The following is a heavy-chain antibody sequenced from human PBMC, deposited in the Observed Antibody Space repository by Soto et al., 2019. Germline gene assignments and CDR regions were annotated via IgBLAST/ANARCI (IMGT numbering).Heavy chain of an antibody. D-gene: IGHD3-10*01. J-gene: IGHJ4*02. Sequence: ASVKVSCKVSGYTLTELSMHWVRQAPGKGLEWMGGFDPEDGETIYAQKIQGRVTMNEDTSTDTAYMELSSLRSEDTAVYYCATDCFLVRGVIREKPYYFVYWCQGTLVTVSS. CDR2: FDPEDGET. V-gene: IGHV1-24*01. CDR3: ATDCFLVRGVIREKPYYFVY. CDR1: GYTLTELS.